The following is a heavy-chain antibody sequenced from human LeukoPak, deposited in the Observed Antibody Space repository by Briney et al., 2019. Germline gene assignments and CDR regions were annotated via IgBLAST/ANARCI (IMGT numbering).Heavy chain of an antibody. V-gene: IGHV1-58*01. J-gene: IGHJ4*02. CDR2: IVVGSGNT. Sequence: GASVKVSCKASGFTFTCSAVQWVRQARGQRLEWIGWIVVGSGNTNYTQKFQERVTITRDMSTSTAYMELRSLRSEDTAVYYCAAGYNWNDLAGGYWGQGTLVTVSS. CDR1: GFTFTCSA. CDR3: AAGYNWNDLAGGY. D-gene: IGHD1-1*01.